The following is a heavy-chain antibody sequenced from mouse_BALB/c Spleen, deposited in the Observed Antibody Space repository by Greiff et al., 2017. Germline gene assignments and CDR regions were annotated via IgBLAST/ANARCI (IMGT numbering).Heavy chain of an antibody. D-gene: IGHD2-1*01. CDR2: ISYSGST. V-gene: IGHV3-2*02. CDR3: ARSTISPFDY. Sequence: VQLKESGPGLVKPSQSLSLTCTVTGYSITSDYAWNWIRQFPGNKLEWMGYISYSGSTSYNPSLKSRISITRDTSKNQFFLQLNSVTTEDTATYYCARSTISPFDYWGQGTTLTVSS. CDR1: GYSITSDYA. J-gene: IGHJ2*01.